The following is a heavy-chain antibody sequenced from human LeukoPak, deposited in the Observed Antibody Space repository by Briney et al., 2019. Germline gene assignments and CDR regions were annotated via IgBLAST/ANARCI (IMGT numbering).Heavy chain of an antibody. CDR2: ISGSGGST. V-gene: IGHV3-23*01. CDR3: AKDAKGVVVVAAKKYYFDY. D-gene: IGHD2-15*01. Sequence: GGSLRLSCAASGFTFSSYGMSWVRQAPGKGLEWVSAISGSGGSTYYADSVKGRFTISRDNSKNTLYLQVNSLRAEDTAVYYCAKDAKGVVVVAAKKYYFDYWGQGTLVTVSS. CDR1: GFTFSSYG. J-gene: IGHJ4*02.